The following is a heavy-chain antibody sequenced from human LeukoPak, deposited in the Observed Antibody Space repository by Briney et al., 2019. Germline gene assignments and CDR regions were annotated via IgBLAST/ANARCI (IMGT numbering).Heavy chain of an antibody. J-gene: IGHJ4*02. Sequence: GASVKVSCKASGYTFTTYYIHWVRQAPGQGLEWMGIINPSGGSTNYAQKFQGRVTITADESTSTAYMELSSLRSEDTAVYYCARDLQYCGGDCYGYWGQGTLVTVSS. CDR1: GYTFTTYY. D-gene: IGHD2-21*01. V-gene: IGHV1-46*01. CDR3: ARDLQYCGGDCYGY. CDR2: INPSGGST.